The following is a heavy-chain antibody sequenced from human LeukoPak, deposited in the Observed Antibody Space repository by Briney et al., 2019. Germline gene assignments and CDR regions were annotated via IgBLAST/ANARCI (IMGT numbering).Heavy chain of an antibody. J-gene: IGHJ5*02. V-gene: IGHV4-39*01. Sequence: SETLSLTCTVSGGSISSSSYYWGWIRQPPGKGLEWIGSIYYSGSTYYNPSLKSRVTISVDTSKNQFSLKLSSVTAADTAVYYCARQGYDLWSGYFSRYNWFDPWGQGTLVTVSS. CDR1: GGSISSSSYY. CDR3: ARQGYDLWSGYFSRYNWFDP. D-gene: IGHD3-3*01. CDR2: IYYSGST.